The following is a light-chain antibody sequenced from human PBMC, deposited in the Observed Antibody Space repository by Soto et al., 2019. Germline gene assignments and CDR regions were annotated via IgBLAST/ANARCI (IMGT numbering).Light chain of an antibody. CDR1: SSDVGGYNF. J-gene: IGLJ1*01. CDR3: SSLSGGNIRV. V-gene: IGLV2-14*01. CDR2: EVT. Sequence: QSALTQPASVSGSPGQSIAISCTGTSSDVGGYNFVSWYQQHPDKAPKLIVYEVTHRPSGVSNRFSGSKSGNTASLTISGLQGEDDADYYCSSLSGGNIRVFGTGTKVTVL.